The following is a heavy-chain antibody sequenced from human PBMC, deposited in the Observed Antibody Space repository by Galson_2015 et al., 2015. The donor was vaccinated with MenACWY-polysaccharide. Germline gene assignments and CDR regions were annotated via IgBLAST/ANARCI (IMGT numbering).Heavy chain of an antibody. Sequence: SLRLSCAASDFTVSDLYMSWVRQAPGKGLEWVSFIYSGGGTKYADSVKGRFTISRDNSKNTLYLQMNSLRAEDTAVYYCARVREYGMDVWGQGTTVTVSS. CDR3: ARVREYGMDV. V-gene: IGHV3-66*02. CDR2: IYSGGGT. J-gene: IGHJ6*02. CDR1: DFTVSDLY. D-gene: IGHD1-26*01.